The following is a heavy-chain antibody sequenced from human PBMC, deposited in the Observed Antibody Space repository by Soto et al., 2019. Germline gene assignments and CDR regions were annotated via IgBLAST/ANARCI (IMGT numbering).Heavy chain of an antibody. CDR3: ARDRTGTTNYYYGMDV. Sequence: QVQLVESGGGVVQPGRSLRLSCAASGFTFSSYGMHWVRQAPGKGLEWVAVIWYDGSNKYYADSVKGRFTISRDNSKNTLYLQMNSLRAEDTAVYYCARDRTGTTNYYYGMDVWGQGTTVTVSS. J-gene: IGHJ6*02. D-gene: IGHD1-1*01. CDR1: GFTFSSYG. CDR2: IWYDGSNK. V-gene: IGHV3-33*01.